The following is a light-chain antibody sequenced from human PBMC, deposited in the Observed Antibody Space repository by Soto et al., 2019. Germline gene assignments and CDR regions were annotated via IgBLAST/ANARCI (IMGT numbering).Light chain of an antibody. Sequence: ILFTESAGTLAFAPREISTPSTMPSEHVPSTSLAWYQQNPGQAPRLLIHTASSRATGIPDRFSGSGYGTDFTLTISGLEPEDFAVYHCQQYGTSPFPFGQGTRLEN. CDR1: EHVPSTS. CDR3: QQYGTSPFP. CDR2: TAS. V-gene: IGKV3-20*01. J-gene: IGKJ5*01.